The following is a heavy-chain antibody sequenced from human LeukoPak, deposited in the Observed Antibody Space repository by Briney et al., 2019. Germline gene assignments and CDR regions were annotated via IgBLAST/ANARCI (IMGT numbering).Heavy chain of an antibody. CDR2: IKQDGSEK. CDR1: GFTFSSYS. Sequence: GGSLRLSCAASGFTFSSYSMNWVRQAPGKGLEWVANIKQDGSEKYYVDSVKGRFTISRDNAKNSLYLQMNSLRAEDTAVYYCAREVLVVGPAFDIWGQGTMVTVSS. D-gene: IGHD2-15*01. J-gene: IGHJ3*02. V-gene: IGHV3-7*01. CDR3: AREVLVVGPAFDI.